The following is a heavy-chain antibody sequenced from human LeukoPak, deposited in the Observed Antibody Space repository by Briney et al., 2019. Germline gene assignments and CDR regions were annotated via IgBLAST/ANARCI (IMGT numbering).Heavy chain of an antibody. CDR3: ARGGALIRYGGNPGGAFDI. D-gene: IGHD4-23*01. Sequence: GGSLRLSCAASGFTFSDYYMSWIRQAPGKGLEWVSYISSSGSTIYYADSVKGRFTISRDNSKNTLYLQMNSLRAEDTAVYYCARGGALIRYGGNPGGAFDIWGQGTMVTVSS. CDR2: ISSSGSTI. V-gene: IGHV3-11*04. CDR1: GFTFSDYY. J-gene: IGHJ3*02.